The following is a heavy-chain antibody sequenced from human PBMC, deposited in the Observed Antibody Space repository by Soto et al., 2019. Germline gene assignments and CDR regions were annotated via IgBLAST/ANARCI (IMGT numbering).Heavy chain of an antibody. Sequence: SETLSLTCTVSCGSISSGGYYWSWIRQHPGKGLEWIGYIYYSGSTYYNPSLKSRVTISVDTSKNQFSLKLSSVTDADTAVYYCARMVTKNWFDPGGKGTLVTVSS. J-gene: IGHJ5*02. CDR3: ARMVTKNWFDP. CDR1: CGSISSGGYY. D-gene: IGHD2-21*02. V-gene: IGHV4-31*03. CDR2: IYYSGST.